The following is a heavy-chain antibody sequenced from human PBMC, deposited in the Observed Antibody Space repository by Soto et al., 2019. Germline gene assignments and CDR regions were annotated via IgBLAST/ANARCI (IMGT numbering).Heavy chain of an antibody. Sequence: PGGSLRLSCAASGFTFHKYSMTWVRQAPGKGLEWISYISSSSDVIDYADSVKGRFTISRDNAENSLHLQMNSLRAEDTAVYYCASTMHMDVWGKGTKVTVSS. V-gene: IGHV3-48*04. D-gene: IGHD3-10*01. J-gene: IGHJ6*03. CDR3: ASTMHMDV. CDR2: ISSSSDVI. CDR1: GFTFHKYS.